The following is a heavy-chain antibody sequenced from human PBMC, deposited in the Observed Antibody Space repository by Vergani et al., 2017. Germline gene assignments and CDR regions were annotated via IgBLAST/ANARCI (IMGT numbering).Heavy chain of an antibody. V-gene: IGHV3-48*03. J-gene: IGHJ4*02. Sequence: EVQLVESGGGLVQPGGSLRLSCAASGFTFSSYEMNWVRQAPGKGLEWVSYISSSGSTIYYADSVKGRFTISRDNAKNSLYLQMNSLRAEDTAVYYCARRHPRGIGGFSLDYWGQGTLVTVSS. CDR3: ARRHPRGIGGFSLDY. CDR2: ISSSGSTI. D-gene: IGHD3-10*01. CDR1: GFTFSSYE.